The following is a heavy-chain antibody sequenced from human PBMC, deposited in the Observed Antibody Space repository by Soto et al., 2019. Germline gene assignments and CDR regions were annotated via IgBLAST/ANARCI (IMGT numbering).Heavy chain of an antibody. D-gene: IGHD4-17*01. V-gene: IGHV2-26*01. CDR3: ARIGRHGEYYPRWLCCDP. CDR1: GFSLSNARMG. J-gene: IGHJ5*02. Sequence: QVPLKESGPVLVQPTEPLTLTCTVSGFSLSNARMGVSWIRQPPGKALECLAHIFSNDEKSYSTPLKGSLITTKDTSKRPVVLTNTYIDPMSTATDYFARIGRHGEYYPRWLCCDPGGQGTLVTVSS. CDR2: IFSNDEK.